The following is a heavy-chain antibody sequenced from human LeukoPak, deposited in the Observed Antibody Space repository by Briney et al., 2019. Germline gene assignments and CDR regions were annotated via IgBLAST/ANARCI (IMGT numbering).Heavy chain of an antibody. J-gene: IGHJ4*02. Sequence: SETLSLTCTVSGGSISGYYWSRIRQPPGKELEWIGYIYHSENTNYNPSLRSRVTISLDTSKNQFSLKLNSVTTADTAVYFCTRRVAVTGTPKAYFDYWGQGILVTVST. V-gene: IGHV4-59*08. CDR2: IYHSENT. D-gene: IGHD6-19*01. CDR1: GGSISGYY. CDR3: TRRVAVTGTPKAYFDY.